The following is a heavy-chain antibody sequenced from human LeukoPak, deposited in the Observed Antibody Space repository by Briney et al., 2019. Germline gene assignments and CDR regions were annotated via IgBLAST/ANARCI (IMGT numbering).Heavy chain of an antibody. Sequence: ASVKVSCKASGYTFTSYYMHWVRQAPGQGFKGMGIINPSGGSTSYAQKFQGRVTMTRDTSTSTVYMELSSLRSEDTAVYYCAIIGVVVTASSGKNDAFDIWGQGTMVTVSS. V-gene: IGHV1-46*01. CDR3: AIIGVVVTASSGKNDAFDI. D-gene: IGHD2-21*02. J-gene: IGHJ3*02. CDR1: GYTFTSYY. CDR2: INPSGGST.